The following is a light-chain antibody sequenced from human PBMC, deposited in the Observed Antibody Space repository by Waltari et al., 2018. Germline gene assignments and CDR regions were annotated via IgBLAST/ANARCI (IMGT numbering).Light chain of an antibody. CDR2: SNN. J-gene: IGLJ2*01. CDR3: AAWDDSLNGVL. V-gene: IGLV1-44*01. CDR1: SSNIGGNT. Sequence: QSVLTQPPSASATPGQRVTIPCSGSSSNIGGNTVNLYQQLPGTAPKLLTYSNNQRPCGVPPRFSGSKSGASASLAISGLQSEDEADYYCAAWDDSLNGVLFGGGTKLTVL.